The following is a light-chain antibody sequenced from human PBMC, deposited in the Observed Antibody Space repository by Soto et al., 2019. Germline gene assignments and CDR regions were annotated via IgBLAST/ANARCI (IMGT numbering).Light chain of an antibody. CDR3: QQYDCSPYT. CDR1: QSVSSSF. V-gene: IGKV3-20*01. CDR2: GAS. J-gene: IGKJ2*01. Sequence: EIVLTQSPGTLSLSPGEGATLSCRASQSVSSSFLAWYQQKPGQAPRLLIYGASSRATGIPDRFSRSGSGTDFTLTISALEHEVLAVSYCQQYDCSPYTFGQWPKLEIK.